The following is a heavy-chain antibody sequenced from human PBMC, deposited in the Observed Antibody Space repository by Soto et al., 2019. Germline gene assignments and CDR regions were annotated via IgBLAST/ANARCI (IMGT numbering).Heavy chain of an antibody. CDR1: GFTFSSHW. J-gene: IGHJ4*02. CDR3: TRGASGYGNFDS. D-gene: IGHD5-12*01. Sequence: SLRLSCVASGFTFSSHWMHWVRLAPGKGLVWVSRVSGDGSVTNYADSVEGRFTISRDNAKNTLYLQMSSLRDEDTAVYFCTRGASGYGNFDSWGQGTLVTVSS. V-gene: IGHV3-74*01. CDR2: VSGDGSVT.